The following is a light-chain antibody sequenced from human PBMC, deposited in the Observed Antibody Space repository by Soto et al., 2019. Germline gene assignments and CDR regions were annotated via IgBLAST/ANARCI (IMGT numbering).Light chain of an antibody. J-gene: IGKJ1*01. CDR1: RGGSNNY. Sequence: ELVLTQSPGTLSLSPGERAPLSCRARRGGSNNYLAWYQQKPGQAPRLLIYGASNRATGIPDRFSGSGSGTDFTLTISRLEPEDFAVYYCQQYGSSGTFGQGTKVDIK. V-gene: IGKV3-20*01. CDR3: QQYGSSGT. CDR2: GAS.